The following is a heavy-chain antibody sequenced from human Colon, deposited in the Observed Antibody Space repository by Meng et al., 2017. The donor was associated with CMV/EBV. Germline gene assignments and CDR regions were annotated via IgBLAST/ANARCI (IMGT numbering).Heavy chain of an antibody. CDR1: GYTFVDYG. Sequence: SVKVSCKASGYTFVDYGFSWVRQAPGQGLEWMGGIIPLLRSTEYAQKFQGRVTITADISTTTVYMELSSLRFEDSAVYYCASGMRGSVVLIPAALEYWGQGTRVTVSS. CDR3: ASGMRGSVVLIPAALEY. D-gene: IGHD2-2*01. J-gene: IGHJ4*02. CDR2: IIPLLRST. V-gene: IGHV1-69*10.